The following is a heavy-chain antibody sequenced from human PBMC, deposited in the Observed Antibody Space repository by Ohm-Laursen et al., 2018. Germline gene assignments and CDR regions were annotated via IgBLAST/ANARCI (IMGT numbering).Heavy chain of an antibody. CDR3: ARAGYCSGGACYSGAVDY. V-gene: IGHV1-18*01. CDR2: ISGYNGNT. D-gene: IGHD2-15*01. CDR1: GYTFTSYG. Sequence: GASVKVSCKASGYTFTSYGITWVRQAPGQGFEWMGWISGYNGNTKYTQEFQGRVTMTTDTSTNTVYMELRSLRSDDTAVYYCARAGYCSGGACYSGAVDYWGQGTLVTASS. J-gene: IGHJ4*02.